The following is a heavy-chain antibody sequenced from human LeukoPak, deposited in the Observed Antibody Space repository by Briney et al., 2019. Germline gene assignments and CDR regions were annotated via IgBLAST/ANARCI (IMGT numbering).Heavy chain of an antibody. D-gene: IGHD3-3*01. CDR1: GGSINDYY. CDR2: IYYSGST. CDR3: ATFFGVIDDPLDY. V-gene: IGHV4-59*08. Sequence: PSETLSLTCSVSGGSINDYYCSWIRQPPGKGLEWIGYIYYSGSTSYNPSLKSRVTISLDTSRNRFSLNLTSATAADTAIYYCATFFGVIDDPLDYWGHGTLVTVSA. J-gene: IGHJ4*01.